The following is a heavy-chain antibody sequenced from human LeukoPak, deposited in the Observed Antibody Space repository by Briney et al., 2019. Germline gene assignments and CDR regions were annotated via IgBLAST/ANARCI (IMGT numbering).Heavy chain of an antibody. CDR2: IIPIFGTA. D-gene: IGHD2-21*01. J-gene: IGHJ6*03. Sequence: SVKVSCKASGGTFSGYAISWVRQAPGQGLEWMGRIIPIFGTANHAQKFQGRVTITTDESTSTAYMELSSLRSEDTAVYYCARDVAIPPPKNYYYMDVWGKGTTVTVSS. V-gene: IGHV1-69*05. CDR3: ARDVAIPPPKNYYYMDV. CDR1: GGTFSGYA.